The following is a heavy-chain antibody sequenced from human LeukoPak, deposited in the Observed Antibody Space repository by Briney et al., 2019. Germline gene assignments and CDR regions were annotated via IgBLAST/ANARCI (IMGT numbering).Heavy chain of an antibody. V-gene: IGHV4-38-2*02. D-gene: IGHD2-15*01. Sequence: SETLSLTCTVSGYSINSGYFWGWVRQPPGKGPEWIGSIFHTGDVYYNPSLRSRVTISVDTSKNQFSLKLSSVTATDTAVYYCARAHVYCRGGSCYFIGVSWFDPWGQGTLVTVSS. J-gene: IGHJ5*02. CDR3: ARAHVYCRGGSCYFIGVSWFDP. CDR1: GYSINSGYF. CDR2: IFHTGDV.